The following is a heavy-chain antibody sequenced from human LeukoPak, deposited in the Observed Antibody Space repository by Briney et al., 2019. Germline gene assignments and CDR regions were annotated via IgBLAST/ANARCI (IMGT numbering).Heavy chain of an antibody. V-gene: IGHV4-39*01. J-gene: IGHJ4*02. CDR2: IYHSGNT. D-gene: IGHD2-21*01. CDR3: ARLYSNSATCDY. CDR1: GGSISRSFFY. Sequence: TTSETLSLTCNASGGSISRSFFYWGWIRQPPGKGLEWIGSIYHSGNTYYNPSLKSRITISVDTAKDQFSLNLSSVTAAHTAVYFCARLYSNSATCDYWGQGTLVTVSS.